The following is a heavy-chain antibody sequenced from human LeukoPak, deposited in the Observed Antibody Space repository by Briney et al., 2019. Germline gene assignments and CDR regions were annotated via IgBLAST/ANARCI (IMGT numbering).Heavy chain of an antibody. D-gene: IGHD6-19*01. J-gene: IGHJ5*01. Sequence: PGGSLRLSCAASGFTFSSYSMNWVRQAPGKGLEWVSFISSSRSYIYYADSAKGRFTISRDNAKNYLYLHMDSLSAADTAVYYGPQAPNYRSPHEGPDSSGHGTLVTVSS. CDR1: GFTFSSYS. CDR3: PQAPNYRSPHEGPDS. V-gene: IGHV3-21*01. CDR2: ISSSRSYI.